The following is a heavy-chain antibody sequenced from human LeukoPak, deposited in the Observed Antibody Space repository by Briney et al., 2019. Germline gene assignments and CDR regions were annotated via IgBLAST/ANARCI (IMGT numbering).Heavy chain of an antibody. CDR1: GFTFSSYA. CDR3: AKDRDYYDSSGYLGSDAFDI. D-gene: IGHD3-22*01. V-gene: IGHV3-23*01. J-gene: IGHJ3*02. Sequence: PGGSLRLSCAASGFTFSSYAMSWVRQAPGKGLEWVSAISGSGGSTYYADSVKGRFTISRDNSKNTLYLQMNSLRAEDTAVYYCAKDRDYYDSSGYLGSDAFDIWGQGTMVTVSS. CDR2: ISGSGGST.